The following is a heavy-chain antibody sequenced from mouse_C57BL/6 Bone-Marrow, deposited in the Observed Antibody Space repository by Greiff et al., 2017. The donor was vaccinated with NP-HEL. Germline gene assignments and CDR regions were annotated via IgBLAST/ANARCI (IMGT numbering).Heavy chain of an antibody. J-gene: IGHJ1*03. CDR2: IDPSDSYT. D-gene: IGHD4-1*01. CDR3: ARGDWGNWYFDV. Sequence: QVHVKQPGAELVMPGASVKLSCKASGYTFTSYWMHWVKQRPGQGLEWIGEIDPSDSYTNYNQKFKGKSTLTVDKSSSTAYMQLSSLTSEDSAVYYCARGDWGNWYFDVWGTGTTVTVSS. CDR1: GYTFTSYW. V-gene: IGHV1-69*01.